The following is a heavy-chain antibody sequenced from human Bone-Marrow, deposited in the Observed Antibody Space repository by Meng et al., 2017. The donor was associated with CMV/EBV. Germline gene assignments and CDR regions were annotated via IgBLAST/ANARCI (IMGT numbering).Heavy chain of an antibody. D-gene: IGHD5-18*01. V-gene: IGHV3-15*01. CDR1: GFTFSDDW. Sequence: GGSLRLSCAGSGFTFSDDWMTWVRQAPGKGLEWVGRIKSKTDGGTTDYAAPVRGRCTISRDDSKKTLYLQMDRLETEDTDLYYCGAESYSYGYNYWGQGKMVTVSS. CDR2: IKSKTDGGTT. J-gene: IGHJ4*02. CDR3: GAESYSYGYNY.